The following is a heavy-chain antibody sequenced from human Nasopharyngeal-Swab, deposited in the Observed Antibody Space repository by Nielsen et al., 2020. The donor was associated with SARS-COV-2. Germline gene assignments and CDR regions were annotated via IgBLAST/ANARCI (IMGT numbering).Heavy chain of an antibody. Sequence: GGSLRLSCAASGFTFSRYWMNWVRQAPGKGLEWVTNIKQDGSEKYYVDSVKGRFTISRDNAKNSLYLQMNSLRAEDTAVYYCASSGLSSGWPLDYWGQGTLVTVSS. D-gene: IGHD6-19*01. CDR3: ASSGLSSGWPLDY. J-gene: IGHJ4*02. V-gene: IGHV3-7*05. CDR1: GFTFSRYW. CDR2: IKQDGSEK.